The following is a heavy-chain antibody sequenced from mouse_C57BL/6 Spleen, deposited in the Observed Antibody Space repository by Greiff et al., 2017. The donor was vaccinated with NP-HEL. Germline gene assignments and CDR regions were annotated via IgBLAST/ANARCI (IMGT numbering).Heavy chain of an antibody. CDR3: TTSNYGDY. J-gene: IGHJ4*01. CDR1: GFNIKDDY. CDR2: IDPENGDT. Sequence: EVQLQQSGAELVRPGASVKLSCTASGFNIKDDYMHWVKQRPEQGLEWIGWIDPENGDTEYASKFQGKATITADTSSNTAYLLLSSLTSEDTAVYYCTTSNYGDYWGQGTSVTVSS. D-gene: IGHD2-5*01. V-gene: IGHV14-4*01.